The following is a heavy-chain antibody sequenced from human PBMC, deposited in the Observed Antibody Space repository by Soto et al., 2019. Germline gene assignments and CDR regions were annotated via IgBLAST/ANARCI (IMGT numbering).Heavy chain of an antibody. CDR1: GFTFSKHA. Sequence: QVQLVESGGGVVQPGRSLRLSCAASGFTFSKHAMHWVRQAPGKGLQWVALISYDGSNKYYEDSAKGRFTISRDNSNNTLYLQMNSLRAEDTAVYYCGKDDLWTGYSYFYGMDVWGQGTTVTVSS. J-gene: IGHJ6*02. V-gene: IGHV3-30*18. D-gene: IGHD3-3*01. CDR2: ISYDGSNK. CDR3: GKDDLWTGYSYFYGMDV.